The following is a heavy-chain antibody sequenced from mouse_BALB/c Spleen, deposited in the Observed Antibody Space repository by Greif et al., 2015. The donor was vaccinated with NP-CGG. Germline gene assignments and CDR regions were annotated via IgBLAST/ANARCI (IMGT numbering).Heavy chain of an antibody. J-gene: IGHJ2*01. CDR1: GFNIKDYY. CDR2: IDPENGNT. V-gene: IGHV14-1*02. CDR3: ARDFDY. Sequence: EVKLEESGAELVRPGALVKLSCKASGFNIKDYYMHWVKQRPEQGLEWIGWIDPENGNTIYDPKFQGKASITADTSSNTAYLQLSSLTSEDTAVYYCARDFDYWGQGTTLPVSS.